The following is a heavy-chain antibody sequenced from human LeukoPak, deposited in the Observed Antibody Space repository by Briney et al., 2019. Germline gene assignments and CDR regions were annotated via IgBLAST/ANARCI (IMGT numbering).Heavy chain of an antibody. Sequence: PGGSLRLSCAASGFTFSSYEMNWVRQAPGKGLEWVSYISSSGSTIYYADSVKGRFTISRDNAKNSLYLQMNSLRAEDTAVYYCARDPGAAASDAFDIWGQGTMVTVSS. CDR2: ISSSGSTI. J-gene: IGHJ3*02. CDR1: GFTFSSYE. CDR3: ARDPGAAASDAFDI. V-gene: IGHV3-48*03. D-gene: IGHD6-13*01.